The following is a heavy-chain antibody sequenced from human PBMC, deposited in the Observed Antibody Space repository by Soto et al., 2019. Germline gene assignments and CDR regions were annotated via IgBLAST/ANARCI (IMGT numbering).Heavy chain of an antibody. J-gene: IGHJ4*02. D-gene: IGHD3-16*01. Sequence: LSLTCTVSGGSLSSYYWSCIRQPPGKGLEWIGHIYYSGSTNYNPSLKSRVTISVDTSKNQFSLKLSSVTAADTAVYYCARDSWGTLDYWGQGTLVTVSS. CDR2: IYYSGST. V-gene: IGHV4-59*01. CDR1: GGSLSSYY. CDR3: ARDSWGTLDY.